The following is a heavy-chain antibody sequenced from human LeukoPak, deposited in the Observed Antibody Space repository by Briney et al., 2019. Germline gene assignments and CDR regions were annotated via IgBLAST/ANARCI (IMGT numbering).Heavy chain of an antibody. D-gene: IGHD3-22*01. V-gene: IGHV3-23*01. CDR2: ISFSGGGT. J-gene: IGHJ4*02. Sequence: PGGSLRLSCAASGFTFSSHAMNWVRQAPGKGLEWVSGISFSGGGTYYADSVKGRFTVSRDNSKNTLYLQMNNLRAEDTAVYYCAKDGDSRGYFYFFDYWGQGTLVTVSS. CDR1: GFTFSSHA. CDR3: AKDGDSRGYFYFFDY.